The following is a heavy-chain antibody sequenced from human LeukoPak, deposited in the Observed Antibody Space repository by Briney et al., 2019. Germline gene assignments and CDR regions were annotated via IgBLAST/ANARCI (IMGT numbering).Heavy chain of an antibody. CDR1: GFTFDDYA. Sequence: GGSLRLSCAASGFTFDDYAMHWVRQAPGKGLEWVSGISWNSGSIGYADSVKGRFTISRDNAKNSLYLQMSSLRAEDTALYYCAKDTDGAAAGTTWGHWGQGTLVTVSS. D-gene: IGHD6-13*01. J-gene: IGHJ4*02. V-gene: IGHV3-9*01. CDR2: ISWNSGSI. CDR3: AKDTDGAAAGTTWGH.